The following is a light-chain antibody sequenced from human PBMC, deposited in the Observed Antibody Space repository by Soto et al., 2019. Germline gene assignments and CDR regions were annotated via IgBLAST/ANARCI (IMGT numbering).Light chain of an antibody. Sequence: EIVSTQSPATLSLSPGERATLSCRASQNVSRFLAWYQRRPGQAPRLLIYDASNRASDIPARFSGSGSGTDFTLTISRLEPEDFAVYYCQQYGSAPRTFGQGTKVDIK. V-gene: IGKV3-20*01. CDR1: QNVSRF. J-gene: IGKJ2*01. CDR2: DAS. CDR3: QQYGSAPRT.